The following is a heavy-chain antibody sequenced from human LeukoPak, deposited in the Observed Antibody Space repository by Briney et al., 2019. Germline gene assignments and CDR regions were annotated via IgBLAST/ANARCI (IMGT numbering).Heavy chain of an antibody. V-gene: IGHV4-39*07. J-gene: IGHJ4*02. CDR2: INHSGST. CDR1: GASVSSDTYY. CDR3: ARCAGYSYGLRYYFDY. Sequence: PSETLSLTCSVSGASVSSDTYYWGWIRQPPGKGLEWIGEINHSGSTNYNPSLKSRVTISVDTSKNQFSLKLSSVTAADTAVYYCARCAGYSYGLRYYFDYWGQGTLVTVSS. D-gene: IGHD5-18*01.